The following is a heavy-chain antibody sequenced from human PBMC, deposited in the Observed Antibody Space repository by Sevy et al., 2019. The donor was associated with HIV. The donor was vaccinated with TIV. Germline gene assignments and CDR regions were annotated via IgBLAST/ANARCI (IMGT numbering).Heavy chain of an antibody. Sequence: GGSLRLSCAASGFTFSSYWMSWVRQAPGKGLEWVANIKQDGSEKYYVDSVKGRFTISRDNAKNSLYLQMNSLRAEDTAVYYCARVRRPDSDYVDYWGQGTLVTVSS. D-gene: IGHD4-4*01. CDR2: IKQDGSEK. CDR3: ARVRRPDSDYVDY. V-gene: IGHV3-7*03. J-gene: IGHJ4*02. CDR1: GFTFSSYW.